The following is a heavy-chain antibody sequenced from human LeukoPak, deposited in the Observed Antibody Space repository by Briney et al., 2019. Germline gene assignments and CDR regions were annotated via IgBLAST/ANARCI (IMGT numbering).Heavy chain of an antibody. CDR1: GFTFSPYT. D-gene: IGHD7-27*01. Sequence: KPGGSLRLSCAASGFTFSPYTMYWVRHPPGKRLEWVSIIGNNGGGIHYADSVRGRFTISRDNSKNALYLQMNSLRVEDTAVYYCAIDPNWGTHSWGQGVLVTVSS. CDR2: IGNNGGGI. CDR3: AIDPNWGTHS. V-gene: IGHV3-23*01. J-gene: IGHJ4*02.